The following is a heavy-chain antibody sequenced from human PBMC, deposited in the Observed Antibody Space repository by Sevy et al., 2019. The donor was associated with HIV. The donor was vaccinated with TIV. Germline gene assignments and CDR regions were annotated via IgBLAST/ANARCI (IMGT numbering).Heavy chain of an antibody. CDR1: GFTFGDYA. CDR3: TRDSLYSSSPYYYYYGMDV. V-gene: IGHV3-49*03. D-gene: IGHD6-6*01. Sequence: GGSLRLSCTASGFTFGDYAMSWFRQAPGKGLEWVGFIRSKAYGGTTEYAASVKGRFTISSDDSKSIAYLQMNSLKTEDTAVYYCTRDSLYSSSPYYYYYGMDVWGQGTTVTVSS. CDR2: IRSKAYGGTT. J-gene: IGHJ6*02.